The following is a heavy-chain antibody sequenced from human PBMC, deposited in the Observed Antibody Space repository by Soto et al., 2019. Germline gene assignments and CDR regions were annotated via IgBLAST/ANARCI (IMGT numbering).Heavy chain of an antibody. CDR3: ASHYDMWSGYLSPVDY. CDR1: GYTFSDYY. D-gene: IGHD3-3*01. V-gene: IGHV3-11*01. J-gene: IGHJ4*02. CDR2: IDTSSTKI. Sequence: GGSMRLSCAASGYTFSDYYVSWIRQAPGKGLEWISYIDTSSTKIYYADFVKGRFTISRDNAKNSLYLEMNSLRDEDTAVYYCASHYDMWSGYLSPVDYWGQGTLVTVSS.